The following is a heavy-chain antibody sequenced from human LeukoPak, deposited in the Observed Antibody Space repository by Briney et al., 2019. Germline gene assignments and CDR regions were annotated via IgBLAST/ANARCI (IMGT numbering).Heavy chain of an antibody. D-gene: IGHD3-22*01. CDR3: ARGYYYDSSGYYPIEYYFDY. Sequence: SVKVSCKASGGTFSSYAISWVRQAPGQGLEWMGGIIPIFGTANYAQKFQGRVTITTDESTSTAYMELSSLRSEDTAVYYCARGYYYDSSGYYPIEYYFDYWGQGTLVTVSS. V-gene: IGHV1-69*05. CDR1: GGTFSSYA. J-gene: IGHJ4*02. CDR2: IIPIFGTA.